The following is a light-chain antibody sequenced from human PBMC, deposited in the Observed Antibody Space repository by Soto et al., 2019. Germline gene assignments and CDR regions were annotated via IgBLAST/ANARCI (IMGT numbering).Light chain of an antibody. J-gene: IGLJ2*01. CDR2: NTY. CDR3: AAWDDSLNGVV. Sequence: QSVLTQPPSASGTPGQRVTISCSGSTSNIGSHTVNWYQQLPGTAPRLLIYNTYYRPSGVPDRFSGSKSGTSASLVISGLQSEDEADYYCAAWDDSLNGVVFGGGTKLTVL. V-gene: IGLV1-44*01. CDR1: TSNIGSHT.